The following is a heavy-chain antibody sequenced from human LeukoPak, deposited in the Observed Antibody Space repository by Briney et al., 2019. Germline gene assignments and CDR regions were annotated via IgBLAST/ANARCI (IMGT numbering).Heavy chain of an antibody. J-gene: IGHJ4*02. CDR1: GGSISSSSYY. V-gene: IGHV4-39*01. D-gene: IGHD1-26*01. Sequence: SETLSLTCTVSGGSISSSSYYWGWIRQPPGKGLEWIGSIYYSESTYYNPSLKSRVTISVDTSKNQFSLKLSSVTAADTAVYYCARRRSGSQGIRYYFDYWGQGTLVTVSS. CDR3: ARRRSGSQGIRYYFDY. CDR2: IYYSEST.